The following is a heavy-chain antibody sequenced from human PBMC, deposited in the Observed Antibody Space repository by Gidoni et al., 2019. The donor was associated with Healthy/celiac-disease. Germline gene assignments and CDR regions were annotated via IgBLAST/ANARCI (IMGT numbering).Heavy chain of an antibody. CDR2: ISSSSSTI. V-gene: IGHV3-48*02. CDR3: ARDAGIWAAAGLYRLNWYFDL. Sequence: EVQLVESGGGLVQPGGSLRLSCAASGFTFSSYRLNWVRQAPGKGLEWVSYISSSSSTIYYADSVKGRFTISRDNAKNSLYLQMNSLRDEDTAVYYCARDAGIWAAAGLYRLNWYFDLWGRGTLVTVSS. CDR1: GFTFSSYR. J-gene: IGHJ2*01. D-gene: IGHD6-13*01.